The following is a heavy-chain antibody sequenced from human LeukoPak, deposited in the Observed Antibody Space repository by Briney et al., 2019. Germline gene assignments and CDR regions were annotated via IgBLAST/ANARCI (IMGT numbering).Heavy chain of an antibody. D-gene: IGHD3-3*01. CDR2: ISGYNGNT. J-gene: IGHJ4*02. V-gene: IGHV1-18*01. Sequence: GASVKVSCKTSGYSFTSHGISWVRQAPGQGLEWMGWISGYNGNTNYAQKFQGRVTMTTDASTRTAHMEVRGLRSDDTAVYYCARGEWTTGMDYWGQGTLVTVSS. CDR1: GYSFTSHG. CDR3: ARGEWTTGMDY.